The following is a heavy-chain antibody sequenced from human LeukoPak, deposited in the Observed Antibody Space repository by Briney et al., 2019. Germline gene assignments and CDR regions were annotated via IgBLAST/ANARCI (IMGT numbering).Heavy chain of an antibody. Sequence: SETLSLTCAVYGGSFSSYYWSWIRQPPGKGLEWIGYIYYSGSTNYNPSLKSRVTISVDTSKNQFSLKLSSVTAADTAVYYCARYCSSTSCYYGMDVWGQGTTVTVSS. CDR3: ARYCSSTSCYYGMDV. CDR2: IYYSGST. J-gene: IGHJ6*02. CDR1: GGSFSSYY. D-gene: IGHD2-2*01. V-gene: IGHV4-59*01.